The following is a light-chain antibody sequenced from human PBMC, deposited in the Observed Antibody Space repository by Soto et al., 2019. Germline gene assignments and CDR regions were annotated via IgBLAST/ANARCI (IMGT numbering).Light chain of an antibody. CDR2: AAS. V-gene: IGKV1-12*01. CDR3: HQASSFPYT. Sequence: DIQMTQSPSSVSASVGDTINITCRASQDIKKWLAWYQQKPGKAPKVLIYAASNLESGVSSRFSGRGAGTEFSLTISSLQTEDFATYFCHQASSFPYTFGPGTKVDIK. J-gene: IGKJ3*01. CDR1: QDIKKW.